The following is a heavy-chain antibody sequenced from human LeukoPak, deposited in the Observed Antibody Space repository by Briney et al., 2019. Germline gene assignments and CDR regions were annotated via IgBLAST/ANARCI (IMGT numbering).Heavy chain of an antibody. D-gene: IGHD4-17*01. V-gene: IGHV4-4*07. CDR1: GGSISSYY. CDR2: IYTSGST. Sequence: PSETLSLTCTVSGGSISSYYWSWIRQPAGKGLEWIGRIYTSGSTNYNPSLKSRVTMSVETSKNQFSLKLSSVTAADTAVYYCARAPSSIAAALYGDYSSYFDYWGQGTLVTVSS. J-gene: IGHJ4*02. CDR3: ARAPSSIAAALYGDYSSYFDY.